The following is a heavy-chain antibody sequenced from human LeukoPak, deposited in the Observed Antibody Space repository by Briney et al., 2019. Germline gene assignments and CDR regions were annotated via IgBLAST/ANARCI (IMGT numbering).Heavy chain of an antibody. D-gene: IGHD3-9*01. Sequence: NASETLSLTCTVSGGSISSSSYYWGWIRQPPGKGLEWIGSIYYSGSTYYNPSLKSRVTISVDTSKNQFSLKLSSVTAADTAVYYCAREWHDILTGSPHGIFDYWGQGTLVTVSS. CDR3: AREWHDILTGSPHGIFDY. V-gene: IGHV4-39*07. CDR2: IYYSGST. J-gene: IGHJ4*02. CDR1: GGSISSSSYY.